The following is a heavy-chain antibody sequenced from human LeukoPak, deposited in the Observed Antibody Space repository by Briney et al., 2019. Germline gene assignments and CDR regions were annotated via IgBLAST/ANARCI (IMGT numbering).Heavy chain of an antibody. Sequence: GGSLRLSCAASGFTFSKYAMTWVRQAPGKGLEWVSAISGSGGSTYYADSVKGRFTISRDNSKNTLYLQMNSLRAEDTAVYYCAKDTTARKEFDYWGQGTLVTVSS. V-gene: IGHV3-23*01. D-gene: IGHD1-1*01. J-gene: IGHJ4*02. CDR2: ISGSGGST. CDR1: GFTFSKYA. CDR3: AKDTTARKEFDY.